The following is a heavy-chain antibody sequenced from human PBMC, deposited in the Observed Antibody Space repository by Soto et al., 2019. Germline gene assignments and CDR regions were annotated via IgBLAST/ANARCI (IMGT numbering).Heavy chain of an antibody. J-gene: IGHJ6*04. D-gene: IGHD2-15*01. CDR2: IYSSGST. CDR1: GGSISNYY. Sequence: SETLSLTCTVSGGSISNYYWNWIRQSPGKGLEWIEYIYSSGSTHYNPSLQNRVTISIDTSKNQVSLKVNSVTAADTAVYYCGSFNVYCIRGSCHGHYAMDVWGKGTTVTVSS. CDR3: GSFNVYCIRGSCHGHYAMDV. V-gene: IGHV4-59*01.